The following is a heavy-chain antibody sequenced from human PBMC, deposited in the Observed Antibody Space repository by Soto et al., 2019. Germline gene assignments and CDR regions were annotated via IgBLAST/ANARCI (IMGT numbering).Heavy chain of an antibody. CDR2: INPNSGGT. J-gene: IGHJ4*02. V-gene: IGHV1-2*02. Sequence: GASVKVSCKASGYTFTGYYVHWVRQAPGQGLEWMGWINPNSGGTNYAQKFQGRVTMTRDTSISTAYMELSRLRSDDTAVYYCEAQIWLPSSFDDWGQGTLVTVSS. CDR1: GYTFTGYY. CDR3: EAQIWLPSSFDD. D-gene: IGHD5-18*01.